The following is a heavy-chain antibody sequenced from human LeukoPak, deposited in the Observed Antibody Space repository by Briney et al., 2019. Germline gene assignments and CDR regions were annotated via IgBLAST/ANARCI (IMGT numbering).Heavy chain of an antibody. Sequence: SGTLSLTCTVSGGSISSYYWSWIRQPAGKGLEWIGRIYTSGSTSYNPSLKSRVTMSVDTSKNQFSLKLSSVTAADTAVYYCARGEAYYYDSSGYYYYFDYWGQGTLVTVSS. CDR2: IYTSGST. CDR3: ARGEAYYYDSSGYYYYFDY. CDR1: GGSISSYY. D-gene: IGHD3-22*01. V-gene: IGHV4-4*07. J-gene: IGHJ4*02.